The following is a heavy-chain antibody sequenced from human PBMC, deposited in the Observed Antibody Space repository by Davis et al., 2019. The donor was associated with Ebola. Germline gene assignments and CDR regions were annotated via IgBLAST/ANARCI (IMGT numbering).Heavy chain of an antibody. CDR3: TRWELRRSNYFDY. J-gene: IGHJ4*02. CDR1: GFTFSDSA. V-gene: IGHV3-73*01. D-gene: IGHD1-26*01. Sequence: GESLKISCAASGFTFSDSAIHWVRQASGKGLEWVGRIRSKANSYTATYAASVKGRFTISRDDSKNTAYLQMNSLKTEDTAVYYCTRWELRRSNYFDYWGQGTLVTVSS. CDR2: IRSKANSYTA.